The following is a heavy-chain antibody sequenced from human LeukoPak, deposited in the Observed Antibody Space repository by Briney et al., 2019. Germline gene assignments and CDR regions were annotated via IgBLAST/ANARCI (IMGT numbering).Heavy chain of an antibody. D-gene: IGHD6-13*01. J-gene: IGHJ4*02. CDR2: INPKSGGS. V-gene: IGHV1-2*02. CDR1: GYTFTGYY. CDR3: VRDGGPSIAAPGTGDY. Sequence: GASVKVSCKASGYTFTGYYMHWVWQAPGQGLEWMGWINPKSGGSDYAQKFQGRVTMTRDTSINTAYMELSRLRSDDTAVYYCVRDGGPSIAAPGTGDYWGQGTLVTVSS.